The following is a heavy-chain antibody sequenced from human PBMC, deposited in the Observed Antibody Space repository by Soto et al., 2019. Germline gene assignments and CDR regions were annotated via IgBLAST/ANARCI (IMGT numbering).Heavy chain of an antibody. CDR2: IYDSGST. J-gene: IGHJ6*02. CDR1: GGSINSGDYY. CDR3: ARSGAPAASYYYAMDV. V-gene: IGHV4-30-4*01. D-gene: IGHD2-2*01. Sequence: TSETLSLTCTVSGGSINSGDYYWSWIRQPPGKGLEWTGYIYDSGSTYYNPSLKSRVTMSVDTSKNEFSLKLSSVTAAATAVYYCARSGAPAASYYYAMDVWGQGTTVTVSS.